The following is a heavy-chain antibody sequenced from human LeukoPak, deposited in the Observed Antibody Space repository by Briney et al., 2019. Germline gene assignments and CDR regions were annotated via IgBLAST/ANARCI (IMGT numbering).Heavy chain of an antibody. CDR1: GGSISSGSYY. V-gene: IGHV4-61*09. Sequence: PSETLSLTCTVSGGSISSGSYYWSWIRQPAGKGLEWIGHIYTSGSTNYNPSLKSRVTISVDTSKNQFSLKLSSVTAADTAVYYCARDRTTRGSWYGYYFDYWGQGTLVTVSS. CDR2: IYTSGST. D-gene: IGHD6-13*01. CDR3: ARDRTTRGSWYGYYFDY. J-gene: IGHJ4*02.